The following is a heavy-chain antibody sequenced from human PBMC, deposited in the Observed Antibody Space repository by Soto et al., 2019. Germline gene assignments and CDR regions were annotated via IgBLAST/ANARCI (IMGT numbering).Heavy chain of an antibody. V-gene: IGHV2-5*02. CDR1: GFSLSTSGVG. J-gene: IGHJ4*02. CDR2: IYWDDDK. CDR3: ANRKRCSGGSCYSVYFDY. Sequence: QITLKESGPTLVKPTQTLTLTCTFSGFSLSTSGVGVGWIRQPPGKALEWLALIYWDDDKRYSPSLKSRLTITKDTPKNQVVLTMTNMDPVDTATYYCANRKRCSGGSCYSVYFDYWGQGTLVTVSS. D-gene: IGHD2-15*01.